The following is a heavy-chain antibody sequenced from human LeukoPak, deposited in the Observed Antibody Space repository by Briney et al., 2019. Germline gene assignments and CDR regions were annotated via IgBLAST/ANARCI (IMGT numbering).Heavy chain of an antibody. CDR1: GFTFSSYT. CDR3: AKCPMAYYYYMDV. Sequence: GGSPRLSCAASGFTFSSYTMSWVRQAPGKGLEWVSAISGNGGSTYYADSVKGRFTISRDNSKNTLYLQMNNLRAEDTAVYYCAKCPMAYYYYMDVWGKGTTVTVSS. V-gene: IGHV3-23*01. J-gene: IGHJ6*03. D-gene: IGHD3-10*01. CDR2: ISGNGGST.